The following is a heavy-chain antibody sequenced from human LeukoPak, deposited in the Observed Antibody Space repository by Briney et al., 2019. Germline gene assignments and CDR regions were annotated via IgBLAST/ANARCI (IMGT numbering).Heavy chain of an antibody. CDR1: GFTFNFFA. Sequence: GGSLRLSCAAPGFTFNFFAMSWVRQAPGKGPEWVAVISGGGGKTDYADSVKGRFTISRDKSQNTVYLHMSRLRAEDTAIYYCAKARIATSGRDAFDVWGHGTTVIVSS. D-gene: IGHD6-13*01. CDR2: ISGGGGKT. CDR3: AKARIATSGRDAFDV. V-gene: IGHV3-23*01. J-gene: IGHJ3*01.